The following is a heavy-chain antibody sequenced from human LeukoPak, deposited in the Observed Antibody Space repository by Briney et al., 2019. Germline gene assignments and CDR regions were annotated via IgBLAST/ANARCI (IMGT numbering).Heavy chain of an antibody. CDR1: GGTFSSYA. D-gene: IGHD2-2*01. V-gene: IGHV1-69*05. Sequence: GASVKVSCKASGGTFSSYAISWVRQAPGQGLEWMGGIIPIFGTANYAQKFQGRVTITTDESTSTAYMELSSLRSEDTAVYYCARSRLSSDYYYYYYMDVWGKGTTVTVSS. CDR3: ARSRLSSDYYYYYYMDV. J-gene: IGHJ6*03. CDR2: IIPIFGTA.